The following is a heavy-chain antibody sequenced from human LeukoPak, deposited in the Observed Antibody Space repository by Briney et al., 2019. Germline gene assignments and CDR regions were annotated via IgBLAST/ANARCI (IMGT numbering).Heavy chain of an antibody. V-gene: IGHV4-59*01. J-gene: IGHJ6*02. CDR3: ARDLNGYYGMDV. D-gene: IGHD2-8*01. CDR2: IYYSGST. Sequence: SETLSLTCTVSGGSISSYYWSWIRQPPGKGLEWIGYIYYSGSTNYNPSLKSRVTISVDTSKNQFSLKLSSVTAADTAVYYCARDLNGYYGMDVWGQGTTVTVSS. CDR1: GGSISSYY.